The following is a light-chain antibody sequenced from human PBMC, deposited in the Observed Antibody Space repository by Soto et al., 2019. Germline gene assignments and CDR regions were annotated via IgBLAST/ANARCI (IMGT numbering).Light chain of an antibody. CDR1: QSVSSSY. Sequence: EIVLTQSPGTLSLSPGERATLSCRASQSVSSSYLAWYQQKPGQAPRLLIYGASSRATGSPDRCSGSGSGTDFTITISRLEPEDFAVYYCQQYGSSPTYTFGQGTKLEIK. CDR2: GAS. V-gene: IGKV3-20*01. CDR3: QQYGSSPTYT. J-gene: IGKJ2*01.